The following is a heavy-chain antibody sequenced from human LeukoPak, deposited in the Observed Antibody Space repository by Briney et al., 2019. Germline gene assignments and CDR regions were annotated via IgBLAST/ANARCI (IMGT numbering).Heavy chain of an antibody. Sequence: SETLSLTCTVSGGSISSSSYYWGWIRQPPGKGLEWIGSIYYSGSTYYNPSLKSRVTISVDTSKNQFSLKLSSVTAADTAVYYCARETLAHFNFDYWGQGTLVTVSS. D-gene: IGHD3-3*02. V-gene: IGHV4-39*07. CDR2: IYYSGST. CDR3: ARETLAHFNFDY. CDR1: GGSISSSSYY. J-gene: IGHJ4*02.